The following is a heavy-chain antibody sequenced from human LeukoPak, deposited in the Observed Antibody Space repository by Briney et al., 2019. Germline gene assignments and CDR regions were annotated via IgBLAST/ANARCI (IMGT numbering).Heavy chain of an antibody. CDR3: ARERTTIVSGTTIGAY. CDR2: ISSSGSTI. Sequence: PGGSLRLSCAASGFTFSSYEMNWVRQAPGKGLEWVSYISSSGSTIYYAGSVKGRFTISRDNAKNSLYLQMNSLRAEDTAVYYCARERTTIVSGTTIGAYWGQGTLVTVSS. V-gene: IGHV3-48*03. D-gene: IGHD2/OR15-2a*01. J-gene: IGHJ4*02. CDR1: GFTFSSYE.